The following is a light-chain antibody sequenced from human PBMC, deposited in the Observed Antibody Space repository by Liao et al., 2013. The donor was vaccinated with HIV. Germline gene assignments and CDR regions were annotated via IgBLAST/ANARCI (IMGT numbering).Light chain of an antibody. Sequence: SYELTQPPSVSVAPGKTATITCGGNNIVTKSVHWYQQKPGQAPLLVIFYDSDRPSGIPERFSGSNSGNTATLTISRVETGDEADYYCQVWDSSSALFGGGTKLTVL. CDR2: YDS. J-gene: IGLJ2*01. CDR1: NIVTKS. V-gene: IGLV3-21*01. CDR3: QVWDSSSAL.